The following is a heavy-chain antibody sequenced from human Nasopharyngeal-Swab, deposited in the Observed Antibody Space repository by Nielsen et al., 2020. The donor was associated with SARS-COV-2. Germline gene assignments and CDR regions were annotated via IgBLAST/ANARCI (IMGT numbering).Heavy chain of an antibody. J-gene: IGHJ3*02. CDR3: TTSRGSYCSSTNCYPSGGVNAFDI. D-gene: IGHD2-2*01. Sequence: WIRQPPGKGLEWVGRIKSKTDGGTTDYAAPVKGRFTISRDDSKNTLYLQMNSLKTEDTAVYYCTTSRGSYCSSTNCYPSGGVNAFDIWGQGTMVTVSS. CDR2: IKSKTDGGTT. V-gene: IGHV3-15*01.